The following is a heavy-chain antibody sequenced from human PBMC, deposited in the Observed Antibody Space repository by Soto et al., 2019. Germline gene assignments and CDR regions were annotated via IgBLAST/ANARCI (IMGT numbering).Heavy chain of an antibody. J-gene: IGHJ4*02. Sequence: SVKVACKTSGGTYSSYTISWVRQTNRQGLEWMGRIIPILGIANYAQKFQGRVTITADKSTSTAYMELSSLRSEDTAVYYCARASYYDFWSGPGNYYFDYWGQGTLVTVSS. V-gene: IGHV1-69*02. CDR2: IIPILGIA. D-gene: IGHD3-3*01. CDR3: ARASYYDFWSGPGNYYFDY. CDR1: GGTYSSYT.